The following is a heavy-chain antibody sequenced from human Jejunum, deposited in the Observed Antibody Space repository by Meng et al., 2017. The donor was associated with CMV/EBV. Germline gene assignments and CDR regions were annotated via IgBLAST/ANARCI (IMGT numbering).Heavy chain of an antibody. V-gene: IGHV5-51*01. J-gene: IGHJ5*02. CDR3: ARGAGRITVFGVVMSWFDP. CDR2: ISPADSDT. Sequence: TSWIGWVRQMAGKGPEWMGIISPADSDTRYSPAFQGQVTISADKSISTAFLQWSSLKASDTAMYYCARGAGRITVFGVVMSWFDPWGQGTLVTVSS. CDR1: TSW. D-gene: IGHD3-3*01.